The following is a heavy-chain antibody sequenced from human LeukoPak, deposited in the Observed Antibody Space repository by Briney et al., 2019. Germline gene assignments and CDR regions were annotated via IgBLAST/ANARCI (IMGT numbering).Heavy chain of an antibody. CDR2: IYYSGST. V-gene: IGHV4-31*03. Sequence: SETLSLTCTVSGGSISSGGYYWSWIRQHPGKGLEWIGYIYYSGSTYYNPSLKSRVTISVDTSKNQFSLKLSSVTAAGTAVYYCASLTIAYSYGYFDYWGQGTLVTVSS. CDR3: ASLTIAYSYGYFDY. J-gene: IGHJ4*02. CDR1: GGSISSGGYY. D-gene: IGHD5-18*01.